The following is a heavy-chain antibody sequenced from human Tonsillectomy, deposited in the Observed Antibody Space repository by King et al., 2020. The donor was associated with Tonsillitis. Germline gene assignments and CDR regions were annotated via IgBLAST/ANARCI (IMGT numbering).Heavy chain of an antibody. J-gene: IGHJ6*02. CDR3: ARGYYDSSGYYYGDRRPPGPPNYYYYGMDV. V-gene: IGHV1-18*04. Sequence: VQLVESGAEVKKPGASVKVSCTASGYTFTSYGISWVRQAPGQGLEWMGWISAYNGNTNYAQKLQGRVTMTTDTSTSTAYMGLRSLRSDDTAVYYCARGYYDSSGYYYGDRRPPGPPNYYYYGMDVWGQGTTVTVSS. CDR1: GYTFTSYG. D-gene: IGHD3-22*01. CDR2: ISAYNGNT.